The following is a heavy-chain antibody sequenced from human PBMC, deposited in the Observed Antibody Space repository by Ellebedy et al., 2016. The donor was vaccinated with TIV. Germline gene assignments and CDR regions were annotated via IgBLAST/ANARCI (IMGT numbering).Heavy chain of an antibody. V-gene: IGHV3-7*01. J-gene: IGHJ4*02. D-gene: IGHD6-19*01. CDR1: GFSFTSYW. CDR3: ARDQWLGRAYYFDY. CDR2: IKQDGSER. Sequence: GESLKISCAVTGFSFTSYWMSWVRQAPGRGLEWVANIKQDGSERYYVDSVKGRFAISRDNAKNTMHLQMNSLGDEDTAVYYCARDQWLGRAYYFDYWGQGTLVTVSS.